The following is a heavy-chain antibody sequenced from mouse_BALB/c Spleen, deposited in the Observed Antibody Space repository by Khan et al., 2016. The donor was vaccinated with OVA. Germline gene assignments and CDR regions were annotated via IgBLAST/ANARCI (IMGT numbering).Heavy chain of an antibody. CDR3: SRWFDGYSSLYAMDY. V-gene: IGHV2-6*02. J-gene: IGHJ4*01. CDR2: IWSDGST. CDR1: GFSLTSSG. Sequence: VQLKESGPGLVAPSQSLSITCTVSGFSLTSSGVHWVRQPPGKGLEWLVVIWSDGSTNYNSVLKSRLSISKDNSKSQVFLKMNSLQTDDTAIYYCSRWFDGYSSLYAMDYWGQGTSGTVSS. D-gene: IGHD2-3*01.